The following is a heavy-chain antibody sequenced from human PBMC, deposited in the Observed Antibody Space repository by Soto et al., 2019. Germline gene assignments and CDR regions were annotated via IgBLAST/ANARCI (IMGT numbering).Heavy chain of an antibody. CDR1: GYSFTSYW. CDR3: AGSGGIAVADYYGMDV. CDR2: IYPGDSDT. D-gene: IGHD6-19*01. J-gene: IGHJ6*01. V-gene: IGHV5-51*01. Sequence: PGESLKISCKGSGYSFTSYWIGWVRQMPGKGLEWMGIIYPGDSDTRYSPSFQGQVTISADKSISTAYLQWSSLKASGASMYYCAGSGGIAVADYYGMDVWGQGTTVTVSS.